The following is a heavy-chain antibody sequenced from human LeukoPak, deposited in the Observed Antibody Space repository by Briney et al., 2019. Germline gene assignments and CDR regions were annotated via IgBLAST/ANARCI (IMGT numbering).Heavy chain of an antibody. V-gene: IGHV3-23*01. J-gene: IGHJ3*02. D-gene: IGHD6-19*01. CDR2: IAGTADKT. CDR1: GFAFTNYV. Sequence: SGGSLRLSCAASGFAFTNYVMNWVRQAPGKGLEWVSSIAGTADKTYDADSVKGRFTISRDNSKNTLSLQMSSLRVEDTAIYYCARRGGSRGWGAFDIWGQGTIVTVSS. CDR3: ARRGGSRGWGAFDI.